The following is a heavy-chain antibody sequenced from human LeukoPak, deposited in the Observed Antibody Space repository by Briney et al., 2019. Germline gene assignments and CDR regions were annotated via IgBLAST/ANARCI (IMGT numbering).Heavy chain of an antibody. V-gene: IGHV3-30*18. J-gene: IGHJ4*02. CDR3: AKGQAPAIAVAGTPPGFDY. CDR1: GFTFSSYG. Sequence: GRSLRLSCAASGFTFSSYGMHWVRQAPGKGLEWVAVISYDGSNKYYADSVKGRFTISRDNSKNTLYLQMNSLRPEDTAVYYCAKGQAPAIAVAGTPPGFDYWGQGTLVTVSS. CDR2: ISYDGSNK. D-gene: IGHD6-19*01.